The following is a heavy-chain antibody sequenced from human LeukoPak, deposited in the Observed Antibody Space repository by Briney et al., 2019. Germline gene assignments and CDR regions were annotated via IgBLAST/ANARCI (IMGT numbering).Heavy chain of an antibody. V-gene: IGHV4-4*07. CDR2: IYTSGST. CDR1: GGSISSYY. J-gene: IGHJ3*01. D-gene: IGHD5-18*01. CDR3: AREMHNYGSDGLDV. Sequence: SETLSLTCTVSGGSISSYYWSWIRQPAGKGLEWIGRIYTSGSTNYNPSLKSRVTMSVDTSKDQFSLYLTSVTAADTAVYYCAREMHNYGSDGLDVWGQGTMVTVSS.